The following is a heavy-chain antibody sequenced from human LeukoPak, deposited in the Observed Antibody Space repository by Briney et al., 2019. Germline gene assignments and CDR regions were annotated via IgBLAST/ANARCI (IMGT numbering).Heavy chain of an antibody. V-gene: IGHV3-23*01. CDR2: ISGTGATT. CDR1: GFTFNNYA. J-gene: IGHJ4*02. D-gene: IGHD3-10*01. CDR3: AKDQRFGDLDDY. Sequence: GGSLRLSCAGSGFTFNNYAMGWARKPPGRGLGGVSAISGTGATTYYADSVKGRFAISRDNSKNTLYLQMSSLRAEDTAVYYCAKDQRFGDLDDYRGQGTLVTVSS.